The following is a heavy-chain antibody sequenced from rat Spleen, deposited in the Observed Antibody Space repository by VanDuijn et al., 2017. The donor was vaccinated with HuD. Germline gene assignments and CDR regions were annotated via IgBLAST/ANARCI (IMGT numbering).Heavy chain of an antibody. J-gene: IGHJ2*01. D-gene: IGHD1-2*01. CDR2: ITKTGGST. CDR1: GFPFNNYW. V-gene: IGHV5-31*01. CDR3: ARERYYSSSPFDY. Sequence: EVQLVESGGGLVQPGRSLKLSCVASGFPFNNYWMTWIRQAPGKGLEWVASITKTGGSTYYPDSVKGLFAKSRDNAKSTRYLQMDSLRSEDTATYYCARERYYSSSPFDYWGQGVMVTVSS.